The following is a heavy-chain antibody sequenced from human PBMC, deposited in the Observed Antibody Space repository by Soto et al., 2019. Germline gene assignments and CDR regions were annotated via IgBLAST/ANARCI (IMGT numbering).Heavy chain of an antibody. CDR3: ERERTPNWLVLSVWYYYYGMDV. CDR2: ISSSGSTI. D-gene: IGHD6-19*01. V-gene: IGHV3-48*03. CDR1: GFTFSSYE. J-gene: IGHJ6*02. Sequence: GWSLRLSCAASGFTFSSYEMNWVRQAPGKGLEWVSYISSSGSTIYYADSVKGRFTISRDNAKNSPYLQMNSLRAEDTAVYYCERERTPNWLVLSVWYYYYGMDVCGQGTTVTVSS.